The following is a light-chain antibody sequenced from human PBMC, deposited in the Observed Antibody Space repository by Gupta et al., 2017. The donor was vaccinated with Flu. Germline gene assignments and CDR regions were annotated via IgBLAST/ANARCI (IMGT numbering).Light chain of an antibody. CDR1: QSVSSN. Sequence: PATLSVSPGERATLSCRASQSVSSNLAWFRQKPGQPPRLLIYGASTRATGIPARFSGTGSGTEFTLTISSLQSEDFAVYYCQQDNNWPWTFGQGTKVEIK. CDR3: QQDNNWPWT. J-gene: IGKJ1*01. CDR2: GAS. V-gene: IGKV3-15*01.